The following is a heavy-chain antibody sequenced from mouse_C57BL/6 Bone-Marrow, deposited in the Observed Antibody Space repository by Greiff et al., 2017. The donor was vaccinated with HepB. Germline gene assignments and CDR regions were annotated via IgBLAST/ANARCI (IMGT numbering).Heavy chain of an antibody. CDR2: INSDGSAI. CDR1: GFTFSGFW. V-gene: IGHV11-2*01. D-gene: IGHD6-2*01. J-gene: IGHJ1*03. Sequence: EVMLVETGGGLVQPGGSRGLSCEGSGFTFSGFWMSWVRQTPGKTLEWIGDINSDGSAINYAPSIKDRFTIFRDNDKSTLYLQMSNVRSEDTATYFCMRYSPSHWYFDVWGRGTTVTVSA. CDR3: MRYSPSHWYFDV.